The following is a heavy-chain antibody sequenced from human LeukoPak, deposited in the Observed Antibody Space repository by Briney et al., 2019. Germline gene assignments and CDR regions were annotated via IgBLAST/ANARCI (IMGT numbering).Heavy chain of an antibody. V-gene: IGHV3-21*01. CDR1: GFTFSSYS. CDR3: ARDPWRTTVTTVYMDV. CDR2: ISTSSIYI. D-gene: IGHD4-17*01. Sequence: PGGSLRLSCAASGFTFSSYSMNWVRQAPGKGLEWVSFISTSSIYIYYADSVKGRFTISRDNAKNSLYLQMNSLRAEDTAVYYCARDPWRTTVTTVYMDVWGKGTTVTVSS. J-gene: IGHJ6*03.